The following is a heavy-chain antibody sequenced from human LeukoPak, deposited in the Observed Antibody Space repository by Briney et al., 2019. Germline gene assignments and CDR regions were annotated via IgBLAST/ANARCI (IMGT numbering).Heavy chain of an antibody. V-gene: IGHV1-69*13. D-gene: IGHD3-22*01. CDR1: GGTFSSYA. Sequence: EASVKVSCKASGGTFSSYAISWVRQAPGQGLEWMGGIIPIFGTANYAQEFQGRVTITADESTSTAYMELSSLRSEDTAVYYCASRPTGDYDSSGYFDYWGQGTLVTVSS. CDR3: ASRPTGDYDSSGYFDY. J-gene: IGHJ4*02. CDR2: IIPIFGTA.